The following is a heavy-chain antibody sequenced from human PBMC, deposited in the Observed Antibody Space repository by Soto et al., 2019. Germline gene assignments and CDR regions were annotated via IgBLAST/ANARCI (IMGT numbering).Heavy chain of an antibody. CDR2: IIPILSMA. CDR3: ATNYGSGSAHFDY. D-gene: IGHD3-10*01. Sequence: QIQLVQSGAEVKKPGSSVKVSCTASGDTFSRYTLSWVRQAPGQGPEWMGRIIPILSMANYAQKFQGRVTISPDKSASTVYLGLSSLTSEDTAVYYSATNYGSGSAHFDYWGQGTLVTVSS. J-gene: IGHJ4*02. V-gene: IGHV1-69*02. CDR1: GDTFSRYT.